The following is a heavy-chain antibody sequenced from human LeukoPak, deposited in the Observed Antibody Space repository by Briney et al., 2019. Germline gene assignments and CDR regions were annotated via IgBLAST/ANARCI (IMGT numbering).Heavy chain of an antibody. J-gene: IGHJ4*02. CDR2: IIPIFGTA. Sequence: ASVKVSCKASGGTFSSYAISWVRQAPGQGLEWMGGIIPIFGTANYAQKFQGRVTITTDESTSTAYMELSSLRSEDTAVYYCARSSTSRGVFDYWGQGTLVTVSS. V-gene: IGHV1-69*05. D-gene: IGHD2-2*01. CDR3: ARSSTSRGVFDY. CDR1: GGTFSSYA.